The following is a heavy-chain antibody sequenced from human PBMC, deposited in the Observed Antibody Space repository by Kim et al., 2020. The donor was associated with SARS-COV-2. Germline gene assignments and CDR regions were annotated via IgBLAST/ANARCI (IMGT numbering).Heavy chain of an antibody. CDR3: AKCMRGIVVVPAAKHNKKHYYYYYGMDV. Sequence: GGSLRLSCAASGFTFSSYGMHWVRQAPGKGLEWVAVISYDGSNKYYADSVKGRFTISRDNSKNTLYLQMNSLRAEDTAVYYCAKCMRGIVVVPAAKHNKKHYYYYYGMDVWGQGTTVTVSS. J-gene: IGHJ6*02. D-gene: IGHD2-2*01. CDR1: GFTFSSYG. CDR2: ISYDGSNK. V-gene: IGHV3-30*18.